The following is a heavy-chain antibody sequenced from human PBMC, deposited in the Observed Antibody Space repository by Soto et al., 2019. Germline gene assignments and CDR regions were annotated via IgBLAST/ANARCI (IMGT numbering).Heavy chain of an antibody. CDR1: GRSITSYY. J-gene: IGHJ4*02. CDR3: ARTYDSNGYANEFDS. CDR2: IYDNGIT. V-gene: IGHV4-59*12. Sequence: QVVLQESGPGLVKPSETLSLTCSVSGRSITSYYWSWVRQPPGKGLEWIGYIYDNGITSQNPSLKSRVTMSADTSPNQFSLKLTSVTCADTAVYFCARTYDSNGYANEFDSWGQGILVTVTS. D-gene: IGHD3-22*01.